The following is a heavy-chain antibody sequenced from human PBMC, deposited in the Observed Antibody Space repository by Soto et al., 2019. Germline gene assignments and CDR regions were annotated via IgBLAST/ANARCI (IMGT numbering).Heavy chain of an antibody. CDR2: VYHNGIM. CDR3: AVLWFGELAFNY. D-gene: IGHD3-10*01. J-gene: IGHJ4*01. V-gene: IGHV4-38-2*02. CDR1: GYSISSGYY. Sequence: SETLSLTCSVSGYSISSGYYWGWVRQAPGKGLEWLGSVYHNGIMFHNPSFQSRVTISVDTSKNQFSLNLRSVTAADTAVYYCAVLWFGELAFNYWGHGILVTVSS.